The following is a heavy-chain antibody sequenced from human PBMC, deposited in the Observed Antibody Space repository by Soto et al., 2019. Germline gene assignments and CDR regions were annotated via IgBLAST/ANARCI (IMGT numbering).Heavy chain of an antibody. D-gene: IGHD7-27*01. Sequence: QVQVVQSGVEVRRPGSSVKVSCKASGDTFKNCVISWVRQAPGQGLEWMGGIIPLFGTTDFAQRFQGRLKITTDESTTTAYMELSRLRSEDTATYCGAAELGFGKLSVVWGQGTTVIVSS. CDR2: IIPLFGTT. CDR3: AAELGFGKLSVV. V-gene: IGHV1-69*01. CDR1: GDTFKNCV. J-gene: IGHJ6*02.